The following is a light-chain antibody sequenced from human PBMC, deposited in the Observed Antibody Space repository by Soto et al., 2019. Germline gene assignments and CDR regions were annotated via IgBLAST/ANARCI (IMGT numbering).Light chain of an antibody. J-gene: IGKJ5*01. V-gene: IGKV3-11*01. CDR2: GAS. CDR3: HQRSDWPIT. CDR1: QSVGSS. Sequence: EFVLTQSPATLSLSPGERATLSCSASQSVGSSLAWYQQKPGRAPTLLIYGASNRATGIPARFSGSGSGTDFTLTISSLEPEDFAIYYCHQRSDWPITFGQGTRLEIK.